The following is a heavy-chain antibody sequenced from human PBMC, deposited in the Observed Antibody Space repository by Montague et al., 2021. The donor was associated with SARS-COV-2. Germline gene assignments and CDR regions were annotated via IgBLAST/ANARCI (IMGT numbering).Heavy chain of an antibody. J-gene: IGHJ3*02. CDR3: ARGSGWMGNAFDI. CDR1: GGSISSYY. Sequence: SETLSLTCTVSGGSISSYYWSWIRQPPGKGLEWMGYIYDSGSTNYNPSLKSRVTISVDTPKNQFSLKLSAVTAADTAVYYCARGSGWMGNAFDIWGQGTMVTVSS. V-gene: IGHV4-59*01. D-gene: IGHD6-19*01. CDR2: IYDSGST.